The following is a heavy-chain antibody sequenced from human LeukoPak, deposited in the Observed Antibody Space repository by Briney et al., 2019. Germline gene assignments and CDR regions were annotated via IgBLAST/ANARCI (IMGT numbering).Heavy chain of an antibody. CDR1: GYTFTGYY. D-gene: IGHD3-22*01. J-gene: IGHJ3*02. CDR3: SVVSTKLRDYYEQNAFDI. CDR2: INPNSGGT. V-gene: IGHV1-2*02. Sequence: ASVKVSCKASGYTFTGYYMHWVRQAPGQGLEWMGWINPNSGGTNYAQKFQGRVTMTRDTSISTAYMELSRLRSDDTAVYYCSVVSTKLRDYYEQNAFDIWGQGTMVTVSS.